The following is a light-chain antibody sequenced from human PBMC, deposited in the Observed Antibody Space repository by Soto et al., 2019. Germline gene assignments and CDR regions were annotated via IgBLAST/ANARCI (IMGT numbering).Light chain of an antibody. CDR2: DVT. CDR3: SSYTNSSTLLYV. J-gene: IGLJ1*01. Sequence: QSALTQPASVSGSPGQSITISCTGTSSDVGAYDYVSWYQQHPGKAPKLMIYDVTHRPSGISNRFSGSKSGNTASLTISGLQAEDEADYYCSSYTNSSTLLYVFGTGTKLTVL. CDR1: SSDVGAYDY. V-gene: IGLV2-14*01.